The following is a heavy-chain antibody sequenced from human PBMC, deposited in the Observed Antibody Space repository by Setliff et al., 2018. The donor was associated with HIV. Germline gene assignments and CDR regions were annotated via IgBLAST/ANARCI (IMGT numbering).Heavy chain of an antibody. CDR1: GYTFTSYG. CDR3: ARDPYSSSWNRIDALDI. J-gene: IGHJ3*02. Sequence: ASVKVSCKASGYTFTSYGISWVRQAPGQGLEWMGWISAYNGNTNYAQKLQGRVTMTTDTSTSTAYMELRSLRSDDTAVYYCARDPYSSSWNRIDALDIWGQGTMVTVSS. V-gene: IGHV1-18*01. D-gene: IGHD6-13*01. CDR2: ISAYNGNT.